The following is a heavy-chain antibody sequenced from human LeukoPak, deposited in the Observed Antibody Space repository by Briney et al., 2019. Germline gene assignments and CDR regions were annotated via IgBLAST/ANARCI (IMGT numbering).Heavy chain of an antibody. CDR3: ARQPKRSYYAQPYFDY. V-gene: IGHV5-51*01. D-gene: IGHD1-26*01. CDR1: EYTFTSYW. Sequence: GESLKISCQASEYTFTSYWIGWVRQMPGKGLDWIGIIYPGDSDTRYSPSFQGQVTISADKSISTAYLQWSSLKASDTAMYYCARQPKRSYYAQPYFDYWGQGTLVTVSS. J-gene: IGHJ4*02. CDR2: IYPGDSDT.